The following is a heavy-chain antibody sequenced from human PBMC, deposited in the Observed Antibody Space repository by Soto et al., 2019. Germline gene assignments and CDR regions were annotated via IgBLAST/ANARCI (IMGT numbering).Heavy chain of an antibody. D-gene: IGHD2-2*01. V-gene: IGHV1-46*01. Sequence: GASVKVSCKASGYTFTSYYMHWVRQAPGQGLEWMGIINPSGGSTSYAQKFQGRVTMTRDTSTSTVYMELSSLRSEDTAVYYCASLGYCGSTSCYDLGPWGQGTLVTVSS. CDR1: GYTFTSYY. CDR2: INPSGGST. J-gene: IGHJ5*02. CDR3: ASLGYCGSTSCYDLGP.